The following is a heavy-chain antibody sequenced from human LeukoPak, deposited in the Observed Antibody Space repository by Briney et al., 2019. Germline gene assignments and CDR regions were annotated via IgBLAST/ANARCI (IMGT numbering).Heavy chain of an antibody. CDR2: ISTFNGHT. D-gene: IGHD5-18*01. J-gene: IGHJ6*03. V-gene: IGHV1-18*01. Sequence: GASVKVSCKASGYTFTTYGISWVGQAPGHGLEGMGWISTFNGHTNYAQSRQDRVTMTTDTSTSTVYMELSSLISDDTAVYYCARVDTVNYYYYMDVWGKGTPVTVSS. CDR3: ARVDTVNYYYYMDV. CDR1: GYTFTTYG.